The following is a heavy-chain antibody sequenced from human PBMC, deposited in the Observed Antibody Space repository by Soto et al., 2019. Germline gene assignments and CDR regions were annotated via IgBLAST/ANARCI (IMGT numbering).Heavy chain of an antibody. CDR1: GGSISPYS. V-gene: IGHV4-59*01. Sequence: SETLSLSCTISGGSISPYSWTWIRQSPGKGLEWIGYVSHSGRTFYTPSLKSRLTMSLDTSRSQFSLRLKSVSAADTAVYYCARLLGGYDDYGGWFAPWGQGTLVTVSS. CDR3: ARLLGGYDDYGGWFAP. D-gene: IGHD4-17*01. J-gene: IGHJ5*02. CDR2: VSHSGRT.